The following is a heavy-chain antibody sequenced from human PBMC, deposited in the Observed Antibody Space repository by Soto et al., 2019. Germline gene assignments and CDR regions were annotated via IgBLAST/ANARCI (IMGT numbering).Heavy chain of an antibody. Sequence: PGGSLRLSCAASGFTFSNAWMSWVRQAPGKGLEWVGRIKSKTDGGTTDYAAPVKGRFTISRDDSKGTLYLQMNSLKTEDTAVYYCTTALSYPYYYYYGMDVWGQGTTVTVSS. V-gene: IGHV3-15*01. CDR1: GFTFSNAW. CDR3: TTALSYPYYYYYGMDV. D-gene: IGHD1-26*01. J-gene: IGHJ6*02. CDR2: IKSKTDGGTT.